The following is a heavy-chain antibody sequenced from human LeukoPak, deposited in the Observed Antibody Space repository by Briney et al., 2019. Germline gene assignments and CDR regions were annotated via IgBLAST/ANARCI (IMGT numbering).Heavy chain of an antibody. CDR2: IYYSGNT. Sequence: SQTLSLTCTVSGGSISSGGYYWGWIRQHRGRGLEWIEYIYYSGNTYYNPSLKSRVTISVDTSKNQFSLKLSSVTAADTAVYYCARGYCTSSSCFARHWFDPWGQGTLVTVSS. J-gene: IGHJ5*02. D-gene: IGHD2-2*01. CDR1: GGSISSGGYY. V-gene: IGHV4-31*03. CDR3: ARGYCTSSSCFARHWFDP.